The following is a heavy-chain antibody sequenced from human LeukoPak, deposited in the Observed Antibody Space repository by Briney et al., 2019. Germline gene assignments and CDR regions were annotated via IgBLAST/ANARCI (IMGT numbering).Heavy chain of an antibody. D-gene: IGHD3-10*01. J-gene: IGHJ3*02. CDR2: ISATGGTT. Sequence: GGTLRLSCAASGFTFSSYGMSWVRQAPGKGLEWVSAISATGGTTYYADSVKGRFTISRDNSKNTLYLQMNSLRAEDTAVYYCAKPDYYGSGSYYHDAFDIWGQGTMVTVSS. CDR1: GFTFSSYG. V-gene: IGHV3-23*01. CDR3: AKPDYYGSGSYYHDAFDI.